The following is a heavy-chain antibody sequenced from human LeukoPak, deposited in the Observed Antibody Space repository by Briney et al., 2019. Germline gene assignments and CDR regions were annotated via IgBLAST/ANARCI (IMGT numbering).Heavy chain of an antibody. J-gene: IGHJ4*02. Sequence: GGSLRLSCAASGFTFSRYAMSWVRQAPRKGLERVSALGVSVSGYSGSPYYADSVKGRFTISRHTSKNTLYLQMNSLSAEDTAVYYFAKDQPFRGICHYTYFHYWGQGGLVTVSS. V-gene: IGHV3-23*01. CDR3: AKDQPFRGICHYTYFHY. D-gene: IGHD4-11*01. CDR2: LGVSVSGYSGSP. CDR1: GFTFSRYA.